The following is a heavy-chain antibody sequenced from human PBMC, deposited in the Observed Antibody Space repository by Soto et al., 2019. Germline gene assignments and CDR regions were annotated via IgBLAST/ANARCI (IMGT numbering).Heavy chain of an antibody. CDR3: ASHPRDYYDSSGYYRMAWFDP. Sequence: ASVKVSCKASGYTFTSYYIHWVRQAPGQGLEWMGIFNPTGDTASYAQKLQGRVTMTRDTSTGTAYMELGSLRSEDTAVYYCASHPRDYYDSSGYYRMAWFDPWGQGTLVTVSS. CDR2: FNPTGDTA. V-gene: IGHV1-46*01. CDR1: GYTFTSYY. D-gene: IGHD3-22*01. J-gene: IGHJ5*02.